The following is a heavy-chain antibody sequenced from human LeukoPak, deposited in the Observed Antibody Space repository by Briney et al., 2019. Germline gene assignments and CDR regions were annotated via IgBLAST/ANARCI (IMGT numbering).Heavy chain of an antibody. CDR3: ARDSFSAAAGRYGMDV. Sequence: SETLSLTSTVSGGSVSSGSYYWSWIRQPPGKGLEWIGYIYYSGSTNYNPSLKSRVTISVDTSKNQFSLKVSSVTAADTAVYYCARDSFSAAAGRYGMDVWGKGTTVTVSS. CDR1: GGSVSSGSYY. D-gene: IGHD6-13*01. CDR2: IYYSGST. V-gene: IGHV4-61*01. J-gene: IGHJ6*04.